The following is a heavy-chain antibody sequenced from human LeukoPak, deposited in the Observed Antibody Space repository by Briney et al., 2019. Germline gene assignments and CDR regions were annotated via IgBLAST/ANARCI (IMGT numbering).Heavy chain of an antibody. D-gene: IGHD3-22*01. J-gene: IGHJ4*02. CDR3: ARGYDSSGYSQPFDY. CDR2: INPSGGST. Sequence: GASVKVSCKASGYTFTSYYMHWVRQAPGQGLEWMGIINPSGGSTSYAQKFQGRVTMTRDMSASTVYMELSSLRSEDTAVYYCARGYDSSGYSQPFDYWGQGTLVTVSS. CDR1: GYTFTSYY. V-gene: IGHV1-46*01.